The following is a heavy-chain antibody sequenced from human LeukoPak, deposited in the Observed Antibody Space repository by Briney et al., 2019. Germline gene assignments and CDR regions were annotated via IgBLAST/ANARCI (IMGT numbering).Heavy chain of an antibody. Sequence: ASVKVSCKASGYTFTDYYIHWVRRAPGQGLEWMGWINPNSGGTHFAQKFQDRVTMTRDTSISTAYMELSSLTFDDTAVYYCARDAIAVAGLGGYWGQGTLVTVS. CDR2: INPNSGGT. CDR1: GYTFTDYY. J-gene: IGHJ4*02. CDR3: ARDAIAVAGLGGY. V-gene: IGHV1-2*02. D-gene: IGHD6-19*01.